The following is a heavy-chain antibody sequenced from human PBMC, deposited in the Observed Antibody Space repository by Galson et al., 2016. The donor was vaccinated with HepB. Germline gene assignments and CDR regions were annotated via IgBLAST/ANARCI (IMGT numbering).Heavy chain of an antibody. J-gene: IGHJ2*01. CDR1: GFTFTSHA. CDR3: TREGVGGFDL. V-gene: IGHV3-23*01. D-gene: IGHD1-26*01. CDR2: ISDHGGTT. Sequence: SLRLSCAMSGFTFTSHAMSWVRQAPGKGLEWVSTISDHGGTTHYADSVKGRFTISRDNSKNTLFLQMSSLRSEDTAVYYCTREGVGGFDLWGRGTLVTVSS.